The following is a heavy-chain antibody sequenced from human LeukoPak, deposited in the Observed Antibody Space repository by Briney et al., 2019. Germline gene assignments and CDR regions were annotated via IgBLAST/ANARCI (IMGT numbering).Heavy chain of an antibody. CDR3: ASFHDYYDILTGWFDP. Sequence: GGSLRLSCAASGFTFSSYWMSWVRQAPGKGLEWVANIKQDGSEKYYVDSVKGRFTISRDNAKNSLYLQMNSLRAEDTAVYYCASFHDYYDILTGWFDPWGQGTLVTVSS. J-gene: IGHJ5*02. CDR1: GFTFSSYW. V-gene: IGHV3-7*01. CDR2: IKQDGSEK. D-gene: IGHD3-9*01.